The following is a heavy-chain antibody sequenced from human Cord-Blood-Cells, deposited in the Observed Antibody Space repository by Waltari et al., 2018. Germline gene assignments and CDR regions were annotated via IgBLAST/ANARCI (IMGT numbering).Heavy chain of an antibody. CDR2: INHSGST. CDR3: ARLPWGYCSSTSCYDAVDI. D-gene: IGHD2-2*01. V-gene: IGHV4-34*01. CDR1: GGSFSGYY. Sequence: QVQLQQWGAGLLKPSEPLSLTCAVYGGSFSGYYRSWIRQPPGQGLEWMGEINHSGSTNDNPSLKSRVTISVDTSKNQFSLKLSSVTAADTAVYYCARLPWGYCSSTSCYDAVDIWGQGTMVTDSS. J-gene: IGHJ3*02.